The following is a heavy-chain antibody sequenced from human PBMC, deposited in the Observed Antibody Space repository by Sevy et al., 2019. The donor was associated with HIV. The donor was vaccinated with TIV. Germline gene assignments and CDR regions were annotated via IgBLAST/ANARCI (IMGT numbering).Heavy chain of an antibody. CDR2: ISYDGSNK. Sequence: GGSLRLSCAASGFTFSSYAMHWVRQAPGKGLEWVAVISYDGSNKYYADSVKGRFTISRDNSKNTLYLQMNSLRAEDTAVYYCARDGTTPGVFDYWGQRTLVTVSS. V-gene: IGHV3-30-3*01. J-gene: IGHJ4*02. CDR1: GFTFSSYA. CDR3: ARDGTTPGVFDY. D-gene: IGHD2-15*01.